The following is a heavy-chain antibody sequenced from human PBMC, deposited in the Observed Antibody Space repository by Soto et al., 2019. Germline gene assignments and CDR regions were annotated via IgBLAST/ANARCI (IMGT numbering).Heavy chain of an antibody. CDR2: ISSSSSTI. CDR1: GFTFSSYS. CDR3: ARDQKYAFFDY. J-gene: IGHJ4*02. Sequence: GGSLRLSCAASGFTFSSYSMNWVRQATGKGLEWVSYISSSSSTIYYADSVKGRFTISRDNAKNSLYLQMNSLRAEDTAVYYCARDQKYAFFDYWGQGPLVTVSS. D-gene: IGHD2-2*01. V-gene: IGHV3-48*01.